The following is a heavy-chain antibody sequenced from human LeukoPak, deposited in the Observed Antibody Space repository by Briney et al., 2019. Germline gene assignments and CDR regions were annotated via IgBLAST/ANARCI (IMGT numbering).Heavy chain of an antibody. CDR2: ISSSSSYI. CDR3: ARFPFWNPTGGYYFDY. J-gene: IGHJ4*02. D-gene: IGHD1-1*01. Sequence: TGGSLRLSCAASGFTFSSYSMNWVRQAPGKGLEWVSSISSSSSYIYYADSVKGRFTISRDNAKNSLYLQMNSLRAEDTAVYYCARFPFWNPTGGYYFDYWGQGTLVTVSS. CDR1: GFTFSSYS. V-gene: IGHV3-21*01.